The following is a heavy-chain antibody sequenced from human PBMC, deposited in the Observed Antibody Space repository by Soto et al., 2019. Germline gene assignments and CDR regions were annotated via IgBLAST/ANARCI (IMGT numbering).Heavy chain of an antibody. D-gene: IGHD2-2*01. CDR3: ARDVSSSIDS. CDR2: INAGNGNT. Sequence: ASXKVSCKASGYTFTTYALHWVRQAPGQWLEWMGWINAGNGNTKYSQNFQGRVTVTRDTSATTVYMELSSLRSEDTAVYYCARDVSSSIDSWGQGTLVTVSS. CDR1: GYTFTTYA. V-gene: IGHV1-3*01. J-gene: IGHJ4*02.